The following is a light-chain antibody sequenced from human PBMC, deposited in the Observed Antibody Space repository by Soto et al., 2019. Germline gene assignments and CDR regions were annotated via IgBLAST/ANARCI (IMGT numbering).Light chain of an antibody. Sequence: SYELTQPPSVSVSPGQTASITCSGDKLGDKYACWYQQKPGQSPVLVIYQDSKRPSGIPERFSGSNSGNTATLTISGTQAMDEADYYCQAWDSRSYVFGTGTKRTVL. CDR3: QAWDSRSYV. V-gene: IGLV3-1*01. CDR2: QDS. CDR1: KLGDKY. J-gene: IGLJ1*01.